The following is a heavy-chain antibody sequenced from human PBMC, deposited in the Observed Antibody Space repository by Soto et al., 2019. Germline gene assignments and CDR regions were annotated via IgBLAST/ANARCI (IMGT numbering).Heavy chain of an antibody. J-gene: IGHJ4*01. D-gene: IGHD1-26*01. CDR3: ARAVGPFDY. CDR2: IWYDGSNK. V-gene: IGHV3-33*01. Sequence: GGSLRLSCETAGFDFSTYGMHWVRQAPGKGLDWVAVIWYDGSNKYYADSVKGRFTISRDNSKNTLYLQMNSLRAEDTAVYYCARAVGPFDYWGQGTLVTVSS. CDR1: GFDFSTYG.